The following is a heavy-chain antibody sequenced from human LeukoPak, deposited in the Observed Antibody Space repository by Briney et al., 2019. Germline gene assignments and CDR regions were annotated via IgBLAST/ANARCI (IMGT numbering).Heavy chain of an antibody. J-gene: IGHJ4*02. V-gene: IGHV4-4*02. CDR3: ARKGLRPLEWLSEYFFDY. CDR2: IYHSGIT. Sequence: PSETLSLTCAVSGGSISSSNWWSWVRPPPGKGLEWIGEIYHSGITNHNPSLKRRVTISVDTSKNQFTLKVRSVTAADTGVYFCARKGLRPLEWLSEYFFDYWGQGTLVSVAS. D-gene: IGHD3-3*01. CDR1: GGSISSSNW.